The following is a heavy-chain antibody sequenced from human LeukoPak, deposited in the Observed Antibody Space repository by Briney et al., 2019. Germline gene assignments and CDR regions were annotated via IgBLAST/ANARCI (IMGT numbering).Heavy chain of an antibody. CDR2: ISSSSSYI. D-gene: IGHD6-6*01. J-gene: IGHJ4*02. V-gene: IGHV3-21*01. CDR1: GFTFSSYS. Sequence: PGGSLRLSCAASGFTFSSYSMNRVRQAPGKGLEWVSSISSSSSYIYYADSVKGRFTISRDNAKNSLYLQMNSLRAEDTAVYYCARDPGAYSSSPIDYWGQGTLVTVSS. CDR3: ARDPGAYSSSPIDY.